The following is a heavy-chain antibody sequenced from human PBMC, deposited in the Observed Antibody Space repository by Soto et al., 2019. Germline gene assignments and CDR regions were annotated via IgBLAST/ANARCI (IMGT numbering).Heavy chain of an antibody. D-gene: IGHD3-10*01. Sequence: KPSETLSLTCAVSGGSISSGGYSWSWIRQPPGKGLEWIGYIYHSGSTYYNPSLKSRVTISVDRSKNQFSLKLSSVTAADTAVYYCARGLLWLGEFPYFDYWGQGTLVTVSS. J-gene: IGHJ4*02. CDR2: IYHSGST. CDR3: ARGLLWLGEFPYFDY. CDR1: GGSISSGGYS. V-gene: IGHV4-30-2*01.